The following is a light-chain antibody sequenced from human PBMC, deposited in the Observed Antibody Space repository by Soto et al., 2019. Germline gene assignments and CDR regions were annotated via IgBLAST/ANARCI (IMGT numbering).Light chain of an antibody. CDR3: QQRSNWYT. Sequence: EIVLTQSPATLSLSPGERATLSCRASQSVSSYLAWYQQKPGQAPRLLIYDASNRATGIPARFSGSGSGTAFTLTLSRLEPEDFAVYYCQQRSNWYTFGQGTKLEIK. V-gene: IGKV3-11*01. J-gene: IGKJ2*01. CDR2: DAS. CDR1: QSVSSY.